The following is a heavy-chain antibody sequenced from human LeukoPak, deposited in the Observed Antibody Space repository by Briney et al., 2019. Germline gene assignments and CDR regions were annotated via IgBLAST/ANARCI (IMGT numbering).Heavy chain of an antibody. Sequence: SETLSLTCTVSGVSISSYYWSWIRQPPGKGPEWIGYFYNSGTTNHNPSLKPRVTISVDTSKNQFSLKLSSVTAADTAVYYCARGDSWFDPWGQGTLVTVSS. J-gene: IGHJ5*02. CDR1: GVSISSYY. CDR2: FYNSGTT. CDR3: ARGDSWFDP. V-gene: IGHV4-59*01.